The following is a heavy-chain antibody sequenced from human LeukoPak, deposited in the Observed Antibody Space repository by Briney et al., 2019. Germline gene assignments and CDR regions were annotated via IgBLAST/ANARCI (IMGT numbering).Heavy chain of an antibody. CDR1: GGSISSSRYY. J-gene: IGHJ4*02. CDR2: LYTSGSN. CDR3: ARLLISTPGSDY. Sequence: SETLSLTCTVSGGSISSSRYYWGWTRQPPGKGLEWIGSLYTSGSNYYNPSLKSRVTISVDTSKNQFSLKLSSVTAADTAIYYCARLLISTPGSDYWGQGILVTVSS. V-gene: IGHV4-39*01. D-gene: IGHD6-13*01.